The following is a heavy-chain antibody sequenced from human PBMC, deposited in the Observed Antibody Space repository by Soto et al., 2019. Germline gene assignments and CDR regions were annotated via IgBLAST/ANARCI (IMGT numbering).Heavy chain of an antibody. CDR1: GGSISSGGYY. CDR2: IYYSGST. D-gene: IGHD4-17*01. Sequence: QVQLQESGPGLVKPSQTLSLTCTVSGGSISSGGYYWSWIRQHPGKGLEWIGYIYYSGSTYYNPSLKSRVTISVDTSKNQFSLKLSSVTAADTAVYYCARGIVVTHGDYGSYFDYWGQGTLVTVFS. V-gene: IGHV4-31*03. CDR3: ARGIVVTHGDYGSYFDY. J-gene: IGHJ4*02.